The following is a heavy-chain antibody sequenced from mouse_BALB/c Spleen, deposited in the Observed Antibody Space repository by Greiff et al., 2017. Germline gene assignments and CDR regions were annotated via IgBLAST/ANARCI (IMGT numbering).Heavy chain of an antibody. CDR3: AREAYGPPFAY. D-gene: IGHD2-10*02. V-gene: IGHV5-4*02. Sequence: EVQGVESGGGLVKPGGSLKLSCAASGFTFSDYYMYWVRQTPEKRLEWVATISDGGSYTYYPDSVKGRFTISRDNAKNNLYLQMSSLKSEDTAMYYCAREAYGPPFAYWGQGTLVTVSA. CDR2: ISDGGSYT. J-gene: IGHJ3*01. CDR1: GFTFSDYY.